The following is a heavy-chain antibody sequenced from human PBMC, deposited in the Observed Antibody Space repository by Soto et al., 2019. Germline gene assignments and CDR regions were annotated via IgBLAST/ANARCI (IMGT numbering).Heavy chain of an antibody. J-gene: IGHJ5*02. D-gene: IGHD1-1*01. CDR1: GGSFSDSY. V-gene: IGHV4-34*01. Sequence: PSETLSLTCAVYGGSFSDSYWSWIRQPPGKGLEWIGEINHSGSTNYNPSLMSRVTISVDTSKNQFSLKLSSVTAADTAVLYCASRERHSPFDRWGQGTLVTVSS. CDR3: ASRERHSPFDR. CDR2: INHSGST.